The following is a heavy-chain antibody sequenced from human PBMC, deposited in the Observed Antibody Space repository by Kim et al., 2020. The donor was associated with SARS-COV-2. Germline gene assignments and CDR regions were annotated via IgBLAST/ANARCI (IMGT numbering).Heavy chain of an antibody. CDR1: GYTFTSYA. CDR2: INAGNGNT. CDR3: ARGVYSSSWYGGWFDP. J-gene: IGHJ5*02. Sequence: ASVKVSCKASGYTFTSYAMHWVRQAPGQRLEWMGWINAGNGNTKYSQKFQGRVTITRDTSASTAYMELSSLRSEDTAVYYCARGVYSSSWYGGWFDPWGQGTLVTVSS. D-gene: IGHD6-13*01. V-gene: IGHV1-3*01.